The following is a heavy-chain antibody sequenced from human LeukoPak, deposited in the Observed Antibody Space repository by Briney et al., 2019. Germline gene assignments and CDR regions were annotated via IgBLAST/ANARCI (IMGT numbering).Heavy chain of an antibody. CDR2: IKQNGSEK. J-gene: IGHJ4*02. CDR1: GFTFSTYW. V-gene: IGHV3-7*04. CDR3: ARGHYYFDY. Sequence: GGSLRLSCAASGFTFSTYWMSWVRQAPGKGLEWVANIKQNGSEKYYVDSVKGRFTISRDNAKNSVYLQMNSLRGEDTAVYYCARGHYYFDYWGQGTLVTVSS.